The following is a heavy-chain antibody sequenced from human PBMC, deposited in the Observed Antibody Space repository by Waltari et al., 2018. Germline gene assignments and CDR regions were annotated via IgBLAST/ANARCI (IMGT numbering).Heavy chain of an antibody. CDR3: ARSDSSGAIFFDI. D-gene: IGHD3-22*01. CDR2: HYTGDSYT. V-gene: IGHV5-51*03. Sequence: EVQLVQSGAEVKKPGESLKISCKGSGYSFTSYWIGWVRQMPGKGLEWMGSHYTGDSYTRYSPSFQGQVTISADKAISTAYLQWSSLKASDTAMYYCARSDSSGAIFFDIWGQGTMVTVSS. J-gene: IGHJ3*02. CDR1: GYSFTSYW.